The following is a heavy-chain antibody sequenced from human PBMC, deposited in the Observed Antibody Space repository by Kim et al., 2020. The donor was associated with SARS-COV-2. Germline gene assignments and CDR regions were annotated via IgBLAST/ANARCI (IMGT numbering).Heavy chain of an antibody. CDR2: IKPDGSLK. V-gene: IGHV3-7*01. Sequence: GGSLRLSCAAPGFAIGGYWMAWLRQFPGKGLEWVANIKPDGSLKFYVDSVEGRFTVSRDNVKNSVYLQMDGLRPEDTAVYYCARDDGFRSIDHWGQGILV. D-gene: IGHD6-25*01. CDR3: ARDDGFRSIDH. CDR1: GFAIGGYW. J-gene: IGHJ4*02.